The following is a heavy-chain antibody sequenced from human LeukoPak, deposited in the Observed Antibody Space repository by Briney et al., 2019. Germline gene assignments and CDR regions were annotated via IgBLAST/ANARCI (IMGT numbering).Heavy chain of an antibody. D-gene: IGHD2-2*01. Sequence: SETPSLTCTVSGGSISSGDYYRSWIRQPPGKGLEWIGYIYYSGSTYYNPSLKSRVTISVDTSKNQFSLKLSSVTAADTAVYYCARSVGVVPAAIRYNWFDPWGQGTLVTVSS. J-gene: IGHJ5*02. CDR1: GGSISSGDYY. CDR3: ARSVGVVPAAIRYNWFDP. V-gene: IGHV4-30-4*01. CDR2: IYYSGST.